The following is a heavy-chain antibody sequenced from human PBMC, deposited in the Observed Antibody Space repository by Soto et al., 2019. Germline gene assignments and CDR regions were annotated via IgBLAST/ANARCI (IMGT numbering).Heavy chain of an antibody. CDR1: GYTFTSYG. CDR3: ARGGGGLRLPPDV. V-gene: IGHV1-18*01. CDR2: ISPYNGNT. D-gene: IGHD5-12*01. J-gene: IGHJ6*04. Sequence: VSVKVSCKASGYTFTSYGISWVRQAPGQGLEWMGWISPYNGNTNYAQQLLDRVTMTTDTSTSTAYMELRSLRSDDTAVYYCARGGGGLRLPPDVWGKGTTVTVSS.